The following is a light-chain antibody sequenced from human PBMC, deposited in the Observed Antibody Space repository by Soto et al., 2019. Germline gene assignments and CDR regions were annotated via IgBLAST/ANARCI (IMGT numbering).Light chain of an antibody. J-gene: IGLJ3*02. CDR2: EVS. Sequence: QSALTQPDSVSGSPRQSITISCTGTSSDVGGYDYVSWYQQHPGKAPKLMIYEVSNRPSRVSDRFSGSKSGNTASLTSSGLQGEDEADYYCCSYTDSSTLVFGGGTKVTVL. V-gene: IGLV2-14*01. CDR3: CSYTDSSTLV. CDR1: SSDVGGYDY.